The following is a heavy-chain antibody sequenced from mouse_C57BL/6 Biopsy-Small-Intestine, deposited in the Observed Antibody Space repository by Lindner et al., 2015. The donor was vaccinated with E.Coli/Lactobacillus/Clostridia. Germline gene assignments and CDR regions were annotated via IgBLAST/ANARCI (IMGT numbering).Heavy chain of an antibody. V-gene: IGHV1-19*01. CDR1: GYTFTDYY. Sequence: VQLQESGPVLVKPGASVRMSCKASGYTFTDYYLNWVKQSHGKSLEWIGIINPYNGDTRYNQKFKGKATLTVDKSSSTAYMELNSLTTEDSAVYYCAREYYVSSPMDYWGQGISVTVSS. CDR2: INPYNGDT. D-gene: IGHD1-1*01. J-gene: IGHJ4*01. CDR3: AREYYVSSPMDY.